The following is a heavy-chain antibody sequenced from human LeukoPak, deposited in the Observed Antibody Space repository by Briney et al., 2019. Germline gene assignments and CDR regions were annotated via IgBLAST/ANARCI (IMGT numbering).Heavy chain of an antibody. CDR2: SSSSSSIV. Sequence: GGSLRLSRTASGLTFSSYSMNWVRQAPGKGLEWVSYSSSSSSIVYYADSVKGRFTISRDNARNSLHLQMNSLRAEDTAMYYCARDLGYFDLWGRGTLVTVSP. CDR3: ARDLGYFDL. J-gene: IGHJ2*01. V-gene: IGHV3-48*01. CDR1: GLTFSSYS.